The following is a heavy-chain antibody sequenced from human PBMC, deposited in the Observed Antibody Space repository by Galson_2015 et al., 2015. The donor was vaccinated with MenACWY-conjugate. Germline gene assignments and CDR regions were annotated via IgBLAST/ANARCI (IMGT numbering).Heavy chain of an antibody. J-gene: IGHJ4*02. V-gene: IGHV1-18*04. D-gene: IGHD5-12*01. Sequence: SVKVSCKASGYTFTSYGISWVRQAPGQGLEWMGWISAYNGNTNYAQKLQGRVTMTTDTSTSTAYMELRSLRSDDTAVYYCAREARPPYIVATIRAFDYWGQGTLVTVSS. CDR1: GYTFTSYG. CDR2: ISAYNGNT. CDR3: AREARPPYIVATIRAFDY.